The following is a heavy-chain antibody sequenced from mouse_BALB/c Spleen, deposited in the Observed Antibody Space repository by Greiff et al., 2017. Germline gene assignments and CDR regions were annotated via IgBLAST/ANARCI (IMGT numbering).Heavy chain of an antibody. V-gene: IGHV3-6*02. CDR3: ALHYYGSSYAMDY. CDR2: ISYDGSN. J-gene: IGHJ4*01. D-gene: IGHD1-1*01. CDR1: GYSITSGYY. Sequence: EVKLEESGPGLVKPSQSLSLTCSVTGYSITSGYYWNWIRQFPGNKLEWMGYISYDGSNNYNPSPKNRISITRDTSKNQFFLKLNSVTTEDTATYYCALHYYGSSYAMDYWGQGTSVTVSS.